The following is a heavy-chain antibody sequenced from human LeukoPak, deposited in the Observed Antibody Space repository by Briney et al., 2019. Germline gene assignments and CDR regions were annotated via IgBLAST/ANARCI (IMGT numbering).Heavy chain of an antibody. D-gene: IGHD6-19*01. J-gene: IGHJ4*02. CDR1: GGAISSYC. CDR3: ATGAGDFDN. CDR2: ICTSGDA. Sequence: SETLSLTCGVSGGAISSYCWSWTRQSAGKGLQWIGRICTSGDANYNPSLKSRVTMSLDTSKNQFSLKLSSVTAADTAVYYCATGAGDFDNWGQGTLVTVSS. V-gene: IGHV4-59*10.